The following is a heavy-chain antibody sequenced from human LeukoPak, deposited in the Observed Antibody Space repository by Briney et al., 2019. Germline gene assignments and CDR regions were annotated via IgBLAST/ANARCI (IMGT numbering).Heavy chain of an antibody. J-gene: IGHJ5*02. CDR2: INPNSGST. Sequence: GASVKVSCKASGYTFTGYYMHWVRQAPGQGLEWMGWINPNSGSTNYAQKFQGRVTMTRDTSISTAYMELSRLRSDDTAVYYCARATQRDYYYDSSGSAPQLRTNWFDPWGQGTLVTVSS. D-gene: IGHD3-22*01. V-gene: IGHV1-2*02. CDR3: ARATQRDYYYDSSGSAPQLRTNWFDP. CDR1: GYTFTGYY.